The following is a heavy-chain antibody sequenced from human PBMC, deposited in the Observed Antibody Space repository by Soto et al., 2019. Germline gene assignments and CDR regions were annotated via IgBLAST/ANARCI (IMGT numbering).Heavy chain of an antibody. J-gene: IGHJ4*02. CDR1: GFSFGSYA. CDR2: ISGSDGKT. V-gene: IGHV3-23*01. Sequence: AGGSLRLSCAASGFSFGSYALIWVRQAPGKGLEWVSTISGSDGKTFYADSVKGRFSISRDTSQSTLYLQMNSLRADDTAMYYCARWSYLDYWGQGTRVTVSS. D-gene: IGHD3-3*01. CDR3: ARWSYLDY.